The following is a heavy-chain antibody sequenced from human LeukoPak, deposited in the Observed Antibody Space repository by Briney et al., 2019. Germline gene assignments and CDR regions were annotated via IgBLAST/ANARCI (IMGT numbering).Heavy chain of an antibody. CDR3: AKDSNYYDCSGYYYKRLHDAFDI. CDR1: GFTFSSYA. Sequence: GGSLRLSCAASGFTFSSYAMSWVRQAPGKGLEWVSAISGSGGSTYYADSVKGRFTISRDNSKNTLYLQMNSLRAEDTAVYYCAKDSNYYDCSGYYYKRLHDAFDIWGQRTMVTVSS. J-gene: IGHJ3*02. V-gene: IGHV3-23*01. CDR2: ISGSGGST. D-gene: IGHD3-22*01.